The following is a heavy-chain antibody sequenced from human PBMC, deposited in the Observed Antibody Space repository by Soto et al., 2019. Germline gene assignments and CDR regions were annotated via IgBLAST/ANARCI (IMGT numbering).Heavy chain of an antibody. CDR2: INYSGST. V-gene: IGHV4-39*01. J-gene: IGHJ5*02. Sequence: SETLSLTCTVSGGSISSSSYYWGWIRQPPGKGLEWIGSINYSGSTYYNPSLKSRVTITVDTSKNQFSLKLSSVTAADTAVYYCARQSGSGSYELKLTWLDPWGQGTLVTVSS. CDR1: GGSISSSSYY. D-gene: IGHD3-10*01. CDR3: ARQSGSGSYELKLTWLDP.